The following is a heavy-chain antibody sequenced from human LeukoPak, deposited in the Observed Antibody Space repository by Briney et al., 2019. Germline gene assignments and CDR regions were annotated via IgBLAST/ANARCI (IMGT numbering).Heavy chain of an antibody. Sequence: PGGSLRLSCAASGFTFSSFALHWVRQAPGKGLEWVAVISFGGSNKYYADSVKGRFTISRDNSKNTLYLQMSSLRAEDTAVYYCARAGTTVTTPYYYGMDVWGQGTTVTVSS. V-gene: IGHV3-30-3*01. J-gene: IGHJ6*02. D-gene: IGHD4-17*01. CDR1: GFTFSSFA. CDR3: ARAGTTVTTPYYYGMDV. CDR2: ISFGGSNK.